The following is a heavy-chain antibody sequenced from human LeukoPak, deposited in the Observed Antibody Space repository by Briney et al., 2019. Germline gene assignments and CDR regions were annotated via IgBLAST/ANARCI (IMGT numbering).Heavy chain of an antibody. CDR2: IKQDGSEK. CDR1: GFTFSSYW. Sequence: GGSLRLSCAASGFTFSSYWMSWVRQALGKGLEWVANIKQDGSEKYYVDSVKGRFTISRDNSKNTLSLQMNSLRAEDTAVYYCARTYSSGSWAFDIWGQGTMVTVSS. J-gene: IGHJ3*02. V-gene: IGHV3-7*03. CDR3: ARTYSSGSWAFDI. D-gene: IGHD6-19*01.